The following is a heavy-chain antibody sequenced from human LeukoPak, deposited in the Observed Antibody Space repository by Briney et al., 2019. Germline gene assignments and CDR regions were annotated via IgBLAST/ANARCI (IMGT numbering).Heavy chain of an antibody. CDR2: IYRGDSDT. Sequence: GESLKISCKGSEYSFTSYWIGWLRQMPGKGLEWMGIIYRGDSDTRYSPSFQGQVTISADKSISTAYLQRSSLKASGTAMYYCAVGYSSSYFDYWGQGTLVTVSS. V-gene: IGHV5-51*01. CDR3: AVGYSSSYFDY. D-gene: IGHD6-13*01. CDR1: EYSFTSYW. J-gene: IGHJ4*02.